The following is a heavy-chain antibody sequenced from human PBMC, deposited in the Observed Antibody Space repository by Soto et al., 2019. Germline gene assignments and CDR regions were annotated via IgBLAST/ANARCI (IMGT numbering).Heavy chain of an antibody. CDR3: ARGMDNNKVGW. Sequence: QVHLQESGPGLVKPSETLSLTCTVSGGSINIYYWNWIRQSPGKGLEWIGYICCSGSTEYNPSLRSRVIISVDTSKNQLSLKLSTVTAADTAVYFCARGMDNNKVGWWGQGTLVTVSS. D-gene: IGHD1-1*01. CDR1: GGSINIYY. CDR2: ICCSGST. V-gene: IGHV4-59*01. J-gene: IGHJ4*02.